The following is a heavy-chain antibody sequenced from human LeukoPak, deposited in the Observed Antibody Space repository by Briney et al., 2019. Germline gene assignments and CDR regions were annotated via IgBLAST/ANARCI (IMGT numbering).Heavy chain of an antibody. V-gene: IGHV4-59*01. CDR2: IYYSGST. Sequence: KSSETLSLTCTVSGGSISSYYWSWIRQPPGKGLEWIGYIYYSGSTNYNPSLKSRVTISVDTSKNQFSLKLSSVTAADTAVYYCARFGDGYNRGGFAFDYWGQGTLVTVSS. J-gene: IGHJ4*02. CDR1: GGSISSYY. D-gene: IGHD5-24*01. CDR3: ARFGDGYNRGGFAFDY.